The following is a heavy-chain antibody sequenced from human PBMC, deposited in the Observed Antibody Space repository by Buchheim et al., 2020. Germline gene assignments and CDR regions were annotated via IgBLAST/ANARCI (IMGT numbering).Heavy chain of an antibody. V-gene: IGHV3-23*01. D-gene: IGHD5-12*01. J-gene: IGHJ4*02. CDR1: GFTISSYA. CDR3: AKGGPSSLYYFDY. CDR2: IGSGGNT. Sequence: EVQLLESGGGLVQPGGSLRLSCAASGFTISSYAMRWVRQAPGKGLEWVSTIGSGGNTYHADSVKGRFTVYRANSKHTLSVQMHSLRAEDTAVYYCAKGGPSSLYYFDYWGQGTL.